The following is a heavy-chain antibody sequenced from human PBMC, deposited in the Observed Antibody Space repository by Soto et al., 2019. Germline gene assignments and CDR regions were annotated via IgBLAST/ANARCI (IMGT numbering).Heavy chain of an antibody. CDR2: VFGGGDL. J-gene: IGHJ4*02. V-gene: IGHV3-53*01. CDR3: ARGDFEF. D-gene: IGHD3-16*01. CDR1: GFTVGDNY. Sequence: LRLSCAASGFTVGDNYMSWVRQAPGKGLEWVSIVFGGGDLFYADSVKGRFTISRDNSKNTLFLQMNNLRVDDTAVYYCARGDFEFWGQGTLVTVSS.